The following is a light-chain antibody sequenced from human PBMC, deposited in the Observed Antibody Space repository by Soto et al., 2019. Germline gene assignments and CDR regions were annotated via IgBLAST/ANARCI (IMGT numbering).Light chain of an antibody. CDR2: TSF. Sequence: IQMTQSPSSLSASVGDRVSITCRASQSIGTFFNWYQQKPGEAPNLLIHTSFSLYSGVPSRFSGSGSGTDFTLTISSLQPEDFATYFCQQAFSAEWTFGQGTKVDIK. CDR3: QQAFSAEWT. CDR1: QSIGTF. J-gene: IGKJ1*01. V-gene: IGKV1-39*01.